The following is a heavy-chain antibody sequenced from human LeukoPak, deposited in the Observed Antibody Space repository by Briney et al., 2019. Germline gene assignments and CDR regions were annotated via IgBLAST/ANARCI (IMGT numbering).Heavy chain of an antibody. CDR3: ATMTTDLN. D-gene: IGHD4-11*01. CDR1: GFTFRTYS. J-gene: IGHJ4*02. V-gene: IGHV3-21*01. CDR2: ITSSSNNI. Sequence: SGGSLRLSCAASGFTFRTYSMNWVRQAPGKGLEWVSSITSSSNNIYYADSVKGRFTISRDNAKNSLYLQMNNLRDEDTAVYYCATMTTDLNWGQGTLVTVSS.